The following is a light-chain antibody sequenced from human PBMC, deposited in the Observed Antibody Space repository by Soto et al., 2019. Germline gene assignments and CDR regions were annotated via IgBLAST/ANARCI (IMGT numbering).Light chain of an antibody. J-gene: IGLJ1*01. CDR1: SSNLGAGYD. V-gene: IGLV1-40*01. Sequence: QSVLTQPPSVSGAPGQTVTISCTGSSSNLGAGYDVHWYQQLPGTAPKLFIYDNSNRTSGVPDRFSGSKSGTSAYLAITGLQAEDEADYYCQSYGSRVSNSYVFGTGTKVTVL. CDR2: DNS. CDR3: QSYGSRVSNSYV.